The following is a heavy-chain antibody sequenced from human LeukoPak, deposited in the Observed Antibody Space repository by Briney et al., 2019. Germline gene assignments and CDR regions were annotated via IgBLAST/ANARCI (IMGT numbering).Heavy chain of an antibody. D-gene: IGHD4-23*01. Sequence: ASVKVSCKASGYTFTSYDINWVRQATGQGLEWMGWMNPNSGNTGYAQKFQGRVTMTRNTSISTDYMELSSLRSEDTAVYYCARVGKATAVTPRPYYFDYWGQGTLVTVSS. V-gene: IGHV1-8*01. CDR3: ARVGKATAVTPRPYYFDY. J-gene: IGHJ4*02. CDR2: MNPNSGNT. CDR1: GYTFTSYD.